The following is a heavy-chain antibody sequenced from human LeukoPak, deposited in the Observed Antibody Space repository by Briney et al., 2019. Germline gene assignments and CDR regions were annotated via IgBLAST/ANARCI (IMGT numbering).Heavy chain of an antibody. CDR1: GGSISSGGYY. CDR3: ARAARDAFDI. CDR2: IYHSGST. D-gene: IGHD5-18*01. Sequence: SQTLSLTCTVSGGSISSGGYYWSWIRQPPGKGLEWIGYIYHSGSTYYNPSLKSRVTISVDRSKNQFSLKLSSVTAADTAVYYCARAARDAFDIWGQGTMVTVSS. V-gene: IGHV4-30-2*01. J-gene: IGHJ3*02.